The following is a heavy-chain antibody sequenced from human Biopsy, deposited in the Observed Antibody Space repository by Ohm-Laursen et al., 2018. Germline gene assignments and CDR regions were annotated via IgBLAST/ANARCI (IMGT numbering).Heavy chain of an antibody. CDR3: ASAGYNPDWNFDL. Sequence: GTLSLTCTVSGGPIDSYYGSWIRQPPGKALEWIGYIYFTGRTSYNPSLKSRVTMSVNTSKKQFSLRLSSVTAADTAVYYCASAGYNPDWNFDLWGRGTRVTVSS. J-gene: IGHJ2*01. D-gene: IGHD5-24*01. CDR2: IYFTGRT. CDR1: GGPIDSYY. V-gene: IGHV4-59*12.